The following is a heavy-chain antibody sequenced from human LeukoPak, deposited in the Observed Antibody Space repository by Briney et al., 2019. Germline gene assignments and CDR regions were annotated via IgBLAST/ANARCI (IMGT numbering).Heavy chain of an antibody. Sequence: SETLSLTCTVSRGSIRSYYWSWIRQSPEKGLEWIGSFYYGESTKYNPSLKSRVSISVDTSKTQVSLKLNSINAADTAVYYCASGSGSYYFVYWGQGVLVSVFS. D-gene: IGHD3-10*01. CDR2: FYYGEST. CDR3: ASGSGSYYFVY. J-gene: IGHJ4*02. CDR1: RGSIRSYY. V-gene: IGHV4-59*01.